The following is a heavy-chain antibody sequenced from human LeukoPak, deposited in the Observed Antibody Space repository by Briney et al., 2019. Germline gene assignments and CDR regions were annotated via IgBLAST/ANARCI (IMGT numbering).Heavy chain of an antibody. CDR1: GGSIRGYY. J-gene: IGHJ6*02. CDR2: IFCTGST. Sequence: SETLSLTCTVSGGSIRGYYWSWIRQHPAKGLAWIGYIFCTGSTYYNPSLESRVTISLDTSKNQFSLKVNSVTAADTAVYYCARDLVMTGPPDYYYGMDVWGQGTTVIVSS. D-gene: IGHD3-9*01. CDR3: ARDLVMTGPPDYYYGMDV. V-gene: IGHV4-31*03.